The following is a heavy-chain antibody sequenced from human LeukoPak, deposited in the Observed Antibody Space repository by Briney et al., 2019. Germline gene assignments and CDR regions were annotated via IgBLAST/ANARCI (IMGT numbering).Heavy chain of an antibody. CDR3: AREGRTTVTTAASWYFDL. CDR1: GGSISSSNW. Sequence: PSGTLSLTCAVSGGSISSSNWWSWVCQPPGKGLEWIGEIYHSGSTNYNPSLKSRVTISVDKSKNQFSLKLSSVTAADTAVYYCAREGRTTVTTAASWYFDLWGRGTLVTVSS. V-gene: IGHV4-4*02. CDR2: IYHSGST. J-gene: IGHJ2*01. D-gene: IGHD4-17*01.